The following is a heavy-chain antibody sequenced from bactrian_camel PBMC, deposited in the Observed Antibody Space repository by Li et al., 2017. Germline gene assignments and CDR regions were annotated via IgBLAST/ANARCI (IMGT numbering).Heavy chain of an antibody. CDR2: MSNLGLSI. V-gene: IGHV3S40*01. D-gene: IGHD6*01. CDR1: GFTFSSSD. CDR3: GKDPTVEAGSQFEYEFNM. J-gene: IGHJ4*01. Sequence: DVQLVESGGGSVQPGGPRAISSAASGFTFSSSDMSWVRQAPGKGLEWISVMSNLGLSIYYADSVKGRSTITRDNAKNTVYLYLDSLKTEDTAMYFCGKDPTVEAGSQFEYEFNMWGQGTQVTVS.